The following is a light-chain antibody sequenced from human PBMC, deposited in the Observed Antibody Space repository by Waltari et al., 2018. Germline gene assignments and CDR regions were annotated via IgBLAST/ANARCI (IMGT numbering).Light chain of an antibody. V-gene: IGKV1-12*01. CDR2: AAS. J-gene: IGKJ5*01. Sequence: IRMTQSPSTVSASVGDTVTLTCRASQGISHWLAWYQQRPGKAPKLLIYAASNLQPAVPSRFSGSGSVTDFSLTITDLQPEDFGTYFCQQTNTFPLNFGQGTRLEIK. CDR1: QGISHW. CDR3: QQTNTFPLN.